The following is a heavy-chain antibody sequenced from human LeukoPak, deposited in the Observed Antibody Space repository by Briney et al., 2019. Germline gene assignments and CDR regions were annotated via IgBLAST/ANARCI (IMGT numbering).Heavy chain of an antibody. CDR2: ISGSGGST. CDR1: GFTFSSYA. CDR3: AKYSSSWFSQDNWFDP. J-gene: IGHJ5*02. Sequence: GGSLRLSCAASGFTFSSYAMSWVRQAPGKGLEWVSAISGSGGSTYYADSVKGRFTISRDNSKNTLYLQMNSLRAEDTAVYYCAKYSSSWFSQDNWFDPWGQGTLVTVSS. D-gene: IGHD6-13*01. V-gene: IGHV3-23*01.